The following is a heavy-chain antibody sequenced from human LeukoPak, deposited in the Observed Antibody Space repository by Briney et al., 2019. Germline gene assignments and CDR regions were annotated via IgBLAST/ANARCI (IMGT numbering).Heavy chain of an antibody. D-gene: IGHD4-23*01. V-gene: IGHV3-30*03. Sequence: GRSLRLSCAASASGFTFSSYGMHWVRQAPGKGLEWVAVISYDGSNKYYADSVKGRFTISRDNSKNTLYLQMNSLRAEDTAVYYCARDFRDDYGGNFQYYFDYWGQGTLVTVSS. CDR1: GFTFSSYG. J-gene: IGHJ4*02. CDR3: ARDFRDDYGGNFQYYFDY. CDR2: ISYDGSNK.